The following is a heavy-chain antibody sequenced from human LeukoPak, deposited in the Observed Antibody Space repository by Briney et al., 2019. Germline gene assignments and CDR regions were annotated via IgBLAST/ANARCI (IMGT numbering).Heavy chain of an antibody. CDR1: GFSFSDHN. V-gene: IGHV3-21*01. J-gene: IGHJ4*02. CDR3: ARGTRYDSSGYYSQDLDY. D-gene: IGHD3-22*01. Sequence: GGSLRLSCAVSGFSFSDHNMNWVRQAPGKGLEWVASISSRSNYIYYADSLKGRVTVSRDNARNSLFLQMTSLRAEDTAVYYCARGTRYDSSGYYSQDLDYWGQGTLVTVSS. CDR2: ISSRSNYI.